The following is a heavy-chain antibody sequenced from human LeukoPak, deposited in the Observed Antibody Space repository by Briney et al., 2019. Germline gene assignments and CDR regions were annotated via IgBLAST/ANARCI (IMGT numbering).Heavy chain of an antibody. CDR1: GFTFSSYA. CDR3: ARGDPDISFGVAGEAFDI. V-gene: IGHV3-30*04. Sequence: GGSLRLSCAASGFTFSSYAMHWVRQAPGKGLEWVAVISYDGSNKYYADSVKGRFTISRDNAKNSLYLQMNSLRAEDTAVYYCARGDPDISFGVAGEAFDIWGQGTMVTVSS. D-gene: IGHD3-3*01. CDR2: ISYDGSNK. J-gene: IGHJ3*02.